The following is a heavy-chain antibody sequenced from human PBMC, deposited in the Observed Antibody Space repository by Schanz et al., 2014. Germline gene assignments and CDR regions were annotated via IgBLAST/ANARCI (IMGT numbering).Heavy chain of an antibody. CDR2: IGYDGSEK. J-gene: IGHJ6*03. V-gene: IGHV3-33*01. Sequence: QVQLVESGGGVVQPGRSLRLSCATSGLNFDYYGMNWVRQAPGKGLEWVANIGYDGSEKYYVDSVKGRFTISRDNSKDTLYLQMSGLTPEDTAVYYCARPSDSSWYMDVWGKGTTVTVSS. CDR3: ARPSDSSWYMDV. CDR1: GLNFDYYG. D-gene: IGHD2-21*02.